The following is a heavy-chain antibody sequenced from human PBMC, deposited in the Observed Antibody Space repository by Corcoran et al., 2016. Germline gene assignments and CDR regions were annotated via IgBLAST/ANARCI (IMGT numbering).Heavy chain of an antibody. CDR1: GYTFTSYY. Sequence: QVQLVQSGAEVKKPGASVKVSCKASGYTFTSYYMHWVRQAPGQGLERMGIINPSGGSTSYAQKFQGRVTMTRDTSTSTVYMEMRSLRSEDTAVYYFARRGYYGMDVWGQGTTVTVSS. J-gene: IGHJ6*02. CDR2: INPSGGST. CDR3: ARRGYYGMDV. D-gene: IGHD3-16*01. V-gene: IGHV1-46*01.